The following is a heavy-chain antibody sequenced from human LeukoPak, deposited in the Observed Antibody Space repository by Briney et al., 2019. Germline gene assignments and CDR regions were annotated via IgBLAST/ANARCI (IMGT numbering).Heavy chain of an antibody. D-gene: IGHD6-13*01. V-gene: IGHV3-11*01. Sequence: GGSLRLSCAASGFTFSSYAVSWIRQAPGRGLEWVSYISYSGDTIYYADSVKGRFTVSRDNAKNSLYLQMNSLRDEDTAVYYAVRGWYLENWGQGTLVTVSS. CDR2: ISYSGDTI. CDR1: GFTFSSYA. J-gene: IGHJ4*02. CDR3: VRGWYLEN.